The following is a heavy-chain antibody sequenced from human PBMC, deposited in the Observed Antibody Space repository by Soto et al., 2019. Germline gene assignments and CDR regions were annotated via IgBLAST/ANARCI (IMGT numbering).Heavy chain of an antibody. CDR2: INHSGST. CDR1: GGSFSGYY. J-gene: IGHJ6*02. CDR3: ARAWANYYYYYGMDV. Sequence: NPSETLSLTCAVYGGSFSGYYWSWIRQPPGKGLEWIGEINHSGSTNYNPSLKSRVTISVDTSKNQFSLKLSSVTAADTAVYYCARAWANYYYYYGMDVWGQGTTVTVSS. D-gene: IGHD1-26*01. V-gene: IGHV4-34*01.